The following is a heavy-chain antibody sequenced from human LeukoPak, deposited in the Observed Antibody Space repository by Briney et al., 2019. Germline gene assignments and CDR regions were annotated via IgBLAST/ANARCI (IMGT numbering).Heavy chain of an antibody. Sequence: ASVKVSCKASGYTFTGYYMHWVRQAPGQGLEWMGWINPNSGGTNYAQKFRGRVTITADKSTSTAYMELSSLKSEDTAVYYCARDLTDSSGSYYFDYWGQGTLVTVSS. D-gene: IGHD3-22*01. V-gene: IGHV1-2*02. CDR1: GYTFTGYY. CDR2: INPNSGGT. CDR3: ARDLTDSSGSYYFDY. J-gene: IGHJ4*02.